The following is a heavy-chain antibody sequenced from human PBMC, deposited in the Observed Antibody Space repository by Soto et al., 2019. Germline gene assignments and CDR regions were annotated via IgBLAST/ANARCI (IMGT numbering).Heavy chain of an antibody. CDR3: ARLGIWSYGMDV. J-gene: IGHJ6*02. V-gene: IGHV5-51*01. CDR1: GYSFTTYW. D-gene: IGHD3-16*01. Sequence: PGESLKISCQGSGYSFTTYWIGWVRQMPGKGLEWMGIIYPGNSDIRYSPSFQGQVTISADKSISTAYLKWSGLKASDTAMYYCARLGIWSYGMDVWGQWTTVTVSS. CDR2: IYPGNSDI.